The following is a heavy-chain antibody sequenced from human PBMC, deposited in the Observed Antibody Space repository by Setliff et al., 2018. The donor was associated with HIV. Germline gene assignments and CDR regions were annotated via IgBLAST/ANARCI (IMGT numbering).Heavy chain of an antibody. CDR1: GYKFTNYW. Sequence: PGESLKISCKGSGYKFTNYWIGWVRQMPGKGLEWMGIIYPGDSDTRYSPSFEGQVTISADKSISTAYLQWSSLKASDTAMYYCARAPSSFLSSFDAFDLWGQGTVVTV. CDR2: IYPGDSDT. V-gene: IGHV5-51*01. D-gene: IGHD3-3*01. CDR3: ARAPSSFLSSFDAFDL. J-gene: IGHJ3*01.